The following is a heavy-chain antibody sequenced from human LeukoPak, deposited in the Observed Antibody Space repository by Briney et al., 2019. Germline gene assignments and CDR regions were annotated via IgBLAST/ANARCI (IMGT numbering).Heavy chain of an antibody. J-gene: IGHJ4*02. CDR1: GFTVSGNF. V-gene: IGHV3-53*01. CDR2: IYSGGST. D-gene: IGHD3-10*01. Sequence: GGSLRLSCAASGFTVSGNFMSWVRQAPGKGLEWVSVIYSGGSTYYADSVKGRFTISRDNSRNTLYLHMNSLRVEDTAMYHCVRDGYYGSGSYWGQGTLVTVSS. CDR3: VRDGYYGSGSY.